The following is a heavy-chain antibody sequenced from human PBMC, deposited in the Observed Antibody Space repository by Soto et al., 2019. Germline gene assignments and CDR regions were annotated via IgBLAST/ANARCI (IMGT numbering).Heavy chain of an antibody. D-gene: IGHD2-2*01. CDR2: ISGSGDST. CDR3: AKGYCRSTSCHLDD. CDR1: GFTFSNFA. V-gene: IGHV3-23*01. J-gene: IGHJ4*02. Sequence: GWSLRLSCAASGFTFSNFAMNWVRQAPGKGLEWVSVISGSGDSTFYAGSVKGRFTISRDNSKNTLYLQLNSLRAEDTALYYCAKGYCRSTSCHLDDWGQGSLVTVSS.